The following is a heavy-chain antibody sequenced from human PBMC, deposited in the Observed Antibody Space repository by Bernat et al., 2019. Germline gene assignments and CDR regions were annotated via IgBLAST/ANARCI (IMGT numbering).Heavy chain of an antibody. Sequence: QVQLQQWGAGLLKPSETLSLTCAVYGGSFSNYYWSWIRQPPGKGLEWIGEISHSGTTNYHPSLKSRVTISIDTSKNQFSLKLSSVIAADTAVYYCARYAVLTTENFDYWGQGILVTVSS. V-gene: IGHV4-34*01. CDR2: ISHSGTT. CDR1: GGSFSNYY. CDR3: ARYAVLTTENFDY. D-gene: IGHD3-9*01. J-gene: IGHJ4*02.